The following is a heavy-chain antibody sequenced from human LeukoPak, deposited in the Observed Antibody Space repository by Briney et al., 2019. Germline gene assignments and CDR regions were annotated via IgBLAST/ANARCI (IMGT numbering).Heavy chain of an antibody. Sequence: GGSLRLSCAASGFTFSSYAMHWVRQAPGKGLEWVAVISYDGSNKYYADSVKGRFTISRDNSKNTLYLQMNSLRAEDTALYYCASPAQYGFDIWGQGTMVTVSS. CDR3: ASPAQYGFDI. CDR1: GFTFSSYA. CDR2: ISYDGSNK. J-gene: IGHJ3*02. V-gene: IGHV3-30-3*01.